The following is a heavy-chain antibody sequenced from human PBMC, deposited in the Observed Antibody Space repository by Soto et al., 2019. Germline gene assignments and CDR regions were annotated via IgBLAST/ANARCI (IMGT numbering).Heavy chain of an antibody. D-gene: IGHD4-4*01. CDR2: ISSSSSYI. CDR1: GFTFSSYS. Sequence: GGSLRLSCAASGFTFSSYSMNWVRQAPGKGLEWVSSISSSSSYIYYTDSVKGRFTISRDNAKNSLYLQMNSLRAEDTAVYYCARDPAPDDYSNYVLYYFDYWGQGTLVTVSS. V-gene: IGHV3-21*01. J-gene: IGHJ4*02. CDR3: ARDPAPDDYSNYVLYYFDY.